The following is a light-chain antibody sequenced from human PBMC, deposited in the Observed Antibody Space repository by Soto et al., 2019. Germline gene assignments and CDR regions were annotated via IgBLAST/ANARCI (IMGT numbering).Light chain of an antibody. CDR2: ANN. CDR3: EAWDDSLNGPV. Sequence: QSVLTQPPSASGTPGQKITISCSGSTSDIGSNTVNWYQQDPGTAPKLLIYANNQRPSGVPDRFSGSKSGTSASLAISGLQSEDEADYYCEAWDDSLNGPVFGGGTKVTVL. CDR1: TSDIGSNT. V-gene: IGLV1-44*01. J-gene: IGLJ3*02.